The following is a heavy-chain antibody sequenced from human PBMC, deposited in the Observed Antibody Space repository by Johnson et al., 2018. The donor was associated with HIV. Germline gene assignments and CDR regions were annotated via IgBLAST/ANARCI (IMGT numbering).Heavy chain of an antibody. Sequence: QVPLVEPAGGVVQPGGSLRLSCAASRFTFSTYGMHWVRQAPGKGLEWVALISHDGSNDYCADSVKGRFTISRDISKDMAYLRLSRLRAEDAAVYYCTAGRRGSKSYSNTCYYAFDIWGQGTTVTVSS. CDR3: TAGRRGSKSYSNTCYYAFDI. V-gene: IGHV3-33*05. J-gene: IGHJ3*02. D-gene: IGHD6-13*01. CDR2: ISHDGSND. CDR1: RFTFSTYG.